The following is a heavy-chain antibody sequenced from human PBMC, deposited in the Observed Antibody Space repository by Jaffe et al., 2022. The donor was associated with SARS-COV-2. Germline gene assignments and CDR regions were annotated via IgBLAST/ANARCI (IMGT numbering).Heavy chain of an antibody. CDR3: ARVGSSSYDYYYYYGMDV. Sequence: QVQLVQSGAEVKKPGASVKVSCKASGYTFTSYGISWVRQAPGQGLEWMGWISAYNGNTNYAQKLQGRVTMTTDTSTSTAYMELRSLRSDDTAVYYCARVGSSSYDYYYYYGMDVWGQGTTVTVSS. J-gene: IGHJ6*02. CDR2: ISAYNGNT. D-gene: IGHD6-13*01. V-gene: IGHV1-18*01. CDR1: GYTFTSYG.